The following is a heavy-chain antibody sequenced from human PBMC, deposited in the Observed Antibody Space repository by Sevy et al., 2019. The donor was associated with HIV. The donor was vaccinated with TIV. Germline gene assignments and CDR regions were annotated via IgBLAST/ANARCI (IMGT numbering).Heavy chain of an antibody. CDR1: GFSVSSNY. D-gene: IGHD6-19*01. CDR3: ASEQSHTGWFDY. J-gene: IGHJ4*02. V-gene: IGHV3-53*01. CDR2: IYSGKST. Sequence: GGSLRLSCEASGFSVSSNYMAWVRQAPGKGLEWVSVIYSGKSTDYTDSVNGRFTISRDSSKNTLYLQMDSLRAEDTAVYHCASEQSHTGWFDYWGQGSLVTVSS.